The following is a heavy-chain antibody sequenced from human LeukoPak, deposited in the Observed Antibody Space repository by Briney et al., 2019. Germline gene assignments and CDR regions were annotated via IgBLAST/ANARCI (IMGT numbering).Heavy chain of an antibody. CDR3: ARLRGAYCTGAVCHYHYYMDV. J-gene: IGHJ6*03. Sequence: SETLSLTCTVSGDSISAYDWSWVRQPAGKGLEWIGRIYTSGTTNYNPSLKSRVTMSVDTSKNQFSLKLRSVTAADTAVYYCARLRGAYCTGAVCHYHYYMDVWGKGTTVAVSS. CDR1: GDSISAYD. CDR2: IYTSGTT. V-gene: IGHV4-4*07. D-gene: IGHD2-8*02.